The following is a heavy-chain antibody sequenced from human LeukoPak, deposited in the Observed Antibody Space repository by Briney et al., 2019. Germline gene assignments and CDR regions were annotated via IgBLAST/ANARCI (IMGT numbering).Heavy chain of an antibody. CDR1: GFTFSSYE. CDR2: ISSSGSTI. V-gene: IGHV3-48*03. J-gene: IGHJ4*02. Sequence: RPGGSLRLSCAASGFTFSSYEMNWVRQAPGKGLEWVSYISSSGSTIYYADSVKGRFTISRDNAKNSLYLQMNSLRAEDTAVYYCARDGEYCSGGSCYSTFFDYWGQGTLVTVSS. D-gene: IGHD2-15*01. CDR3: ARDGEYCSGGSCYSTFFDY.